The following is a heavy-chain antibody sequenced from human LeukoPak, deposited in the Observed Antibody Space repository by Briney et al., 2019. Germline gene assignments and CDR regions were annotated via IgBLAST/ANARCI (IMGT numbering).Heavy chain of an antibody. CDR3: ARDSTGYWYFDL. D-gene: IGHD3-3*02. J-gene: IGHJ2*01. Sequence: GGSLRLSCAASGFTFSSYAMSWVRQAPGKGLEWVSAISGSGGSTYYADSVKGRFTISRDNSKNTLYLQMNSLRAEDTAVYYCARDSTGYWYFDLWGRGTLVSVSS. CDR1: GFTFSSYA. CDR2: ISGSGGST. V-gene: IGHV3-23*01.